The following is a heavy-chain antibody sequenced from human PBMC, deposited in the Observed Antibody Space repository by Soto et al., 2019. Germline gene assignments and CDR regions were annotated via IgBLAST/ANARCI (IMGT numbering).Heavy chain of an antibody. J-gene: IGHJ6*02. D-gene: IGHD6-6*01. CDR3: ASQQLGPSYYDGMDV. CDR2: IIPIFGTA. V-gene: IGHV1-69*12. CDR1: GGTFSSYA. Sequence: QVQLVQSGAEVKKPGSSVKVSCKASGGTFSSYAISWVRQAPGQGLEWMGGIIPIFGTANYAQKFQGRVTTTADESTRTADMELSTLRSEATAVYYGASQQLGPSYYDGMDVWGQGATVTVSS.